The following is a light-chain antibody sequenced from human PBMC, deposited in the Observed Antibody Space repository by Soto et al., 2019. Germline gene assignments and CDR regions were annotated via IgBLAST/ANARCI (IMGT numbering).Light chain of an antibody. CDR1: QSINSY. CDR2: AAS. CDR3: QQSYSTPFT. J-gene: IGKJ3*01. Sequence: DIQMTQSPSSLSASVGDRVTITCRASQSINSYLSWFQQKPGNAPKLLIYAASSLQSGVPSRFSGSGSGTDFTLTINSLQPDDFATYYCQQSYSTPFTFGPGTKVDIK. V-gene: IGKV1-39*01.